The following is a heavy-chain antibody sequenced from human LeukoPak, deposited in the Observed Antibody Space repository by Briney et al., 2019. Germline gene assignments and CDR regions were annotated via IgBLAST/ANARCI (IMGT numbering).Heavy chain of an antibody. Sequence: ASVKVSCKASGGTFSSYAISWVRQAPGQGLEWMGRIIPILGIANYAQKFQGRVTITADKSTSTAYMELSGLRSEDTAVYYCARVGRSSDWYLRHWGQGTLVSVSS. D-gene: IGHD6-19*01. J-gene: IGHJ4*02. CDR1: GGTFSSYA. CDR2: IIPILGIA. CDR3: ARVGRSSDWYLRH. V-gene: IGHV1-69*04.